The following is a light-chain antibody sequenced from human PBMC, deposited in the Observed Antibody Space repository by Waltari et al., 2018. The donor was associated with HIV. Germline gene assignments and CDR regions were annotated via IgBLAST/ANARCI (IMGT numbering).Light chain of an antibody. CDR3: QQYNNWPPRFT. V-gene: IGKV3-15*01. CDR1: QSVSSN. CDR2: GAS. Sequence: IVMTQSPATLSVSPGERANLSCRASQSVSSNLAWYQRKPGQAPRLLIYGASTRATGIPARFSASGSGTEFTLTISSLQSEDFAVYYCQQYNNWPPRFTFGPGTKVDIK. J-gene: IGKJ3*01.